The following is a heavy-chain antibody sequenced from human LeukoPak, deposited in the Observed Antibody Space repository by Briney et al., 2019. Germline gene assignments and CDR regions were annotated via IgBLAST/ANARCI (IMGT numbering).Heavy chain of an antibody. CDR3: ARDRLIAVAGTGDY. CDR1: GFTFSTYW. CDR2: IKQDGSEK. V-gene: IGHV3-7*01. J-gene: IGHJ4*02. D-gene: IGHD6-19*01. Sequence: GGSLRLSCAASGFTFSTYWMNWVRQAPGKGPEWVATIKQDGSEKYYVDSVKGRFIISRDNAKNSLYLQMNSLRAEDTAVYYCARDRLIAVAGTGDYWGQGTLVTVSS.